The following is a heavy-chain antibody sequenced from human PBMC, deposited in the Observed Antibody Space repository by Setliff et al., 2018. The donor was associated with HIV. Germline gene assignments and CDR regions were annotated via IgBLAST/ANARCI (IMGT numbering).Heavy chain of an antibody. CDR3: ARLLHNAY. CDR1: GFTFSNYS. D-gene: IGHD2-21*01. V-gene: IGHV3-21*01. CDR2: ISSGSSHI. Sequence: VGSLRLSCAASGFTFSNYSMNWVRQAPGKGLEWVSSISSGSSHIYYADSVKGRFTISRDNAKNSLYLQMNSLRAEDTAVYYCARLLHNAYWGQGTLVTVSS. J-gene: IGHJ4*02.